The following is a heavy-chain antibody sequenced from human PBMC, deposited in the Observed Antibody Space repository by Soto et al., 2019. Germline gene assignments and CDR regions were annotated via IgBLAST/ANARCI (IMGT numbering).Heavy chain of an antibody. CDR3: ARFSDFWSGYSRWFDP. J-gene: IGHJ5*02. V-gene: IGHV4-59*01. Sequence: SETLSLTCTVSGGSISSYYWSWIRQPPGKGLEWIGYIYYSGSTNYNPSLKSRVTISVDTSKNQFSLKLSSVTAADTAVYYCARFSDFWSGYSRWFDPWGQGTLVTVSS. CDR2: IYYSGST. D-gene: IGHD3-3*01. CDR1: GGSISSYY.